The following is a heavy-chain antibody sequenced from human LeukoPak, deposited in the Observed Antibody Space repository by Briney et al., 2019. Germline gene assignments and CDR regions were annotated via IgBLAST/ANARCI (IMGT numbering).Heavy chain of an antibody. D-gene: IGHD5-24*01. Sequence: ASVKVSCKASGYTFTNSYIHWVRQAPGQGFQWMGLINPGGGNTNYAQNFQGRLTMTRDTSTTTVYMELSGLRSEDTAIYYCARIRDGYNDAYDIWGQGTVVTVPS. CDR3: ARIRDGYNDAYDI. CDR2: INPGGGNT. V-gene: IGHV1-46*01. J-gene: IGHJ3*02. CDR1: GYTFTNSY.